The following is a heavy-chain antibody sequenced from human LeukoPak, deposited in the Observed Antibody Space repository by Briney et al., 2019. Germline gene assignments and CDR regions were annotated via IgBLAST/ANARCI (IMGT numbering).Heavy chain of an antibody. V-gene: IGHV3-53*01. J-gene: IGHJ4*02. CDR3: ARGVEPLAANTLAY. D-gene: IGHD1-14*01. CDR2: LYSDGNI. CDR1: GFTVITND. Sequence: PGGSLRLSCAPSGFTVITNDMTWVRQAPGKGVEWVSVLYSDGNIKYAASVQGRFTISRDNSKNTLYLEMNSLSPDDTAVYYCARGVEPLAANTLAYWGQGTLVTVSS.